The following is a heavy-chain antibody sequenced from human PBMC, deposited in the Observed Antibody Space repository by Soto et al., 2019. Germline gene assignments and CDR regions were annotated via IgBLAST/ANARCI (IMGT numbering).Heavy chain of an antibody. CDR3: ARDLYYYVSGSLKLGSSGMDV. CDR2: INPSGGST. D-gene: IGHD3-10*01. J-gene: IGHJ6*02. CDR1: GYTFTSYY. Sequence: ASVKVSCKASGYTFTSYYMYWVRQAPGQGLEWMGIINPSGGSTSYAQKFQGRVTMTRDTSTSTVYMELSSLRSEDTAVYYCARDLYYYVSGSLKLGSSGMDVWGQGTTVTVSS. V-gene: IGHV1-46*01.